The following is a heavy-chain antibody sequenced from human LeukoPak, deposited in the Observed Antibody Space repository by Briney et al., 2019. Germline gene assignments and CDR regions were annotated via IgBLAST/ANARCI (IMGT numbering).Heavy chain of an antibody. J-gene: IGHJ5*02. Sequence: SQALSLTCTVSGGSISSGDYCWSWIRQHPGKGLEWGGYIYYSGSTYYNPSLKSRVTISVDTFKNQFSLKVNSVTAADTAVYYCAKGHYEPRYNWFDPWGQGTLVTVSS. CDR3: AKGHYEPRYNWFDP. D-gene: IGHD3-3*01. CDR2: IYYSGST. CDR1: GGSISSGDYC. V-gene: IGHV4-31*03.